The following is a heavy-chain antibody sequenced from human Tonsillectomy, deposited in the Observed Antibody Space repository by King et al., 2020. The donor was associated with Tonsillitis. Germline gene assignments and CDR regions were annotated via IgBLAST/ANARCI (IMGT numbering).Heavy chain of an antibody. V-gene: IGHV4-39*01. CDR1: GGSISSSSYY. J-gene: IGHJ5*02. Sequence: LQLQESGPGLVKPSETLSLTCTVSGGSISSSSYYWGWIRQPPGKGLEWIGSIYYSGSTYYNPSLKSRVTISVDTSKNQFSLKLSSVTAADTAVYHCARSPDGSGGDWFDPWGQGTLVTVSS. D-gene: IGHD3-16*01. CDR3: ARSPDGSGGDWFDP. CDR2: IYYSGST.